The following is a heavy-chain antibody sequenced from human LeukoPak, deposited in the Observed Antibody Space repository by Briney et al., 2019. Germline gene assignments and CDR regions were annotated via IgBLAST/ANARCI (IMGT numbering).Heavy chain of an antibody. CDR3: ASQANWFDP. V-gene: IGHV1-69*04. J-gene: IGHJ5*02. Sequence: SVKVSCKASGGTFSRYAISWVRQAPGQGLEWMGRVIPILGIANYAQKFQGRVTITADKSTSTAYMELSSLRSEDTAVYYCASQANWFDPWGQGTLVTVSS. CDR2: VIPILGIA. CDR1: GGTFSRYA.